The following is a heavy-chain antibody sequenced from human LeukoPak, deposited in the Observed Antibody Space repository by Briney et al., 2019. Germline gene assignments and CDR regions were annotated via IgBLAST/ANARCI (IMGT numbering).Heavy chain of an antibody. Sequence: PGGSLRLSCAVSGFTVSSNYMNWVRQAPGKGLEWVSVIYSADTTHYADSVKGRFTISRDNAKNSLYLQMNSLRAEDTAVYYCATVMTTVTTPDYWGQGTLVTVSS. CDR1: GFTVSSNY. CDR3: ATVMTTVTTPDY. CDR2: IYSADTT. V-gene: IGHV3-66*01. J-gene: IGHJ4*02. D-gene: IGHD4-11*01.